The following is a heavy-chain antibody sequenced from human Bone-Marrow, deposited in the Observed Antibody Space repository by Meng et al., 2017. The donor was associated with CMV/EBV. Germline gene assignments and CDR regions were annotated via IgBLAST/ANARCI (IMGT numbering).Heavy chain of an antibody. D-gene: IGHD3-3*01. J-gene: IGHJ4*02. V-gene: IGHV1-8*01. CDR2: MNPNSGHT. CDR1: GYTFTSYD. Sequence: ASVKVSCKASGYTFTSYDINWVRQATGQGLEWMGWMNPNSGHTGYAQKFQGRVTMTRDTSISTADMELTSLKSEDTALYYCARGGGTVRFLEWLNYWGQGTLVTVSS. CDR3: ARGGGTVRFLEWLNY.